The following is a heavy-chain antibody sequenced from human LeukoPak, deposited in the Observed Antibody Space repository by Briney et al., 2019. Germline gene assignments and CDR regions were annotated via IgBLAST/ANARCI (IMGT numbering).Heavy chain of an antibody. J-gene: IGHJ4*02. V-gene: IGHV4-59*08. CDR2: IHYSGST. Sequence: SETLSLTCTVSGGTISSYYWNWIRQPPGKGLEWIGYIHYSGSTKYNPSLKSRATISVDTSKNQFSLKLSSVTAADTAVYYCARWYSSGWAFDYWGQGTLVTVSS. D-gene: IGHD6-19*01. CDR1: GGTISSYY. CDR3: ARWYSSGWAFDY.